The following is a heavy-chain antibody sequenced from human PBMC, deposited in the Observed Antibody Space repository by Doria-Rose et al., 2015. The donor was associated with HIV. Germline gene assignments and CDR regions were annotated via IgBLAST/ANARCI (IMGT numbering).Heavy chain of an antibody. J-gene: IGHJ4*02. D-gene: IGHD6-13*01. V-gene: IGHV2-26*01. Sequence: SGPVLVKPTETLTLTCTVSGVSLSSPGMGVSWIRQPSGKALEWLANIFSDDERSYKTALNSRLTIARGTSKSQVVLTMTDMHPVDTATYYCARIKSSRWYRKYYFDFWGQGTLVIVSA. CDR1: GVSLSSPGMG. CDR2: IFSDDER. CDR3: ARIKSSRWYRKYYFDF.